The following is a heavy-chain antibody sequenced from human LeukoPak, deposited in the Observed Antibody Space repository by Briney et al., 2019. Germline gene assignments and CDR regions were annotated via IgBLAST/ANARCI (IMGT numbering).Heavy chain of an antibody. J-gene: IGHJ6*02. Sequence: GGSLRLSCAASVFSLSIHGMNWGGQTPGKGLEWVSYIINSGGTIYYADSVQGRFTISRDNAKNSLYLQMNNLREEDTAVYYCRTVGRGLYSSDVWGQGTTVTVSS. V-gene: IGHV3-48*02. CDR2: IINSGGTI. D-gene: IGHD4-11*01. CDR1: VFSLSIHG. CDR3: RTVGRGLYSSDV.